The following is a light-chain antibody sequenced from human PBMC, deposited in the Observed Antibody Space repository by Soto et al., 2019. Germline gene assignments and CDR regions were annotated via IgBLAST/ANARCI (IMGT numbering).Light chain of an antibody. J-gene: IGLJ2*01. Sequence: QSVLTQPPSASGTPGQRVTISCSGSSSNIGTNYAYWYQHLPGTAPKLLIYRNNQRPSEVPDRFSGSKSGTSASLAISGLRSEDEADYYCAAWDDSLSGGGVFGGGTKLTVL. CDR1: SSNIGTNY. V-gene: IGLV1-47*01. CDR3: AAWDDSLSGGGV. CDR2: RNN.